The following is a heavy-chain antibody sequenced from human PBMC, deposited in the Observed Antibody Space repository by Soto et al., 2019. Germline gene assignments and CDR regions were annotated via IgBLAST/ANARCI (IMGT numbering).Heavy chain of an antibody. CDR1: GYTFTGYY. Sequence: GASVKVSCKASGYTFTGYYMHWVRQAPGQGLEWMGWINPNSGGTNYAQKFQGWVTMTRDTSISTAYMELSRLRSDDTAVYYCARALTSLLRPYYGMDVWGQGTTVTVSS. J-gene: IGHJ6*02. CDR2: INPNSGGT. CDR3: ARALTSLLRPYYGMDV. D-gene: IGHD3-16*01. V-gene: IGHV1-2*04.